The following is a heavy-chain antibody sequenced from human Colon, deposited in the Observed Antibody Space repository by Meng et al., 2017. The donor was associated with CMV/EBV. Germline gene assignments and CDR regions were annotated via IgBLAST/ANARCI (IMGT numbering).Heavy chain of an antibody. Sequence: QPQESRPGLYNPSVPQSLTCTCSGGSNSNYWSWIRQPPGKRLEWIGYIYYTGSTNYNPSLKSRVTMSVDTSKNQFSLKLSSVTAADTAVYYCARVKLQNNQYYFDYWGQGTLVTVSS. V-gene: IGHV4-59*07. CDR1: GGSNSNY. CDR3: ARVKLQNNQYYFDY. J-gene: IGHJ4*02. CDR2: IYYTGST. D-gene: IGHD4-11*01.